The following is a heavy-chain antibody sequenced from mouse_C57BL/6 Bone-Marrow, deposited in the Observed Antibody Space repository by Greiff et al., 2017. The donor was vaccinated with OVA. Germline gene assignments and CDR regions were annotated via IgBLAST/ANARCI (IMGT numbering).Heavy chain of an antibody. CDR1: GFSLTSYG. CDR2: IWRGGST. J-gene: IGHJ1*03. D-gene: IGHD1-1*01. V-gene: IGHV2-5*01. CDR3: AKNCGDYYGSSYWYFDV. Sequence: VQLQQSGPGLVQPSQSLSITCTVSGFSLTSYGVHWVRQSPGKGLEWLGVIWRGGSTDYNAAFMSRLSITKDNSKSQVFFKMNSLQADDTAIYYCAKNCGDYYGSSYWYFDVWGTGTTVTVSS.